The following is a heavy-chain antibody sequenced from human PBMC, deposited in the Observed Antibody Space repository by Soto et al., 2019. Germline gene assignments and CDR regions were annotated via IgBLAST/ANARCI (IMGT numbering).Heavy chain of an antibody. J-gene: IGHJ4*02. CDR2: IYYSGTT. D-gene: IGHD1-26*01. CDR1: GGSITSYY. Sequence: HSETLSLRCTVSGGSITSYYWSWIRQPPGKGLEWIGYIYYSGTTNYNPSLKSRVTISVDTSMNQFSLTLSSVTAADTAVYYCARDPARGGGSYLGYFDYWGQGTPVTVSS. CDR3: ARDPARGGGSYLGYFDY. V-gene: IGHV4-59*12.